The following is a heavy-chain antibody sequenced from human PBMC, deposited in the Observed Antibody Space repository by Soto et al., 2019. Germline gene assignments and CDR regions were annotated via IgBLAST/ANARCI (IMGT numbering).Heavy chain of an antibody. Sequence: QVQLVESGGGVVQPGRSLRLSCASSGFSFSTHGMQWVRQAPGKGLEWVAIISYDGFIKYSADDVKGRFTISRDNSKNTLFLQMDSLRAEDSAVYYCAKDLKASGGHSGTLNYYYGMDVLVQGTTVSVSS. CDR1: GFSFSTHG. D-gene: IGHD3-10*01. CDR2: ISYDGFIK. CDR3: AKDLKASGGHSGTLNYYYGMDV. J-gene: IGHJ6*02. V-gene: IGHV3-30*18.